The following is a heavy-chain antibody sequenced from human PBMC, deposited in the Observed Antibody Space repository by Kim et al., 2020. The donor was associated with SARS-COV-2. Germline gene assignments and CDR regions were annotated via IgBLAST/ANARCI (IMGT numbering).Heavy chain of an antibody. CDR3: ARALFVMVPATLDS. Sequence: GGSLRLSCAASGLTFHNYWMTWVHQAPGKGLEWVANINQVGTEKYYLDSVKGRFTISRDNAKNSLYLQMNSLRAEDTAVYYCARALFVMVPATLDSWGQGTLVTVSS. CDR1: GLTFHNYW. V-gene: IGHV3-7*01. CDR2: INQVGTEK. D-gene: IGHD2-21*02. J-gene: IGHJ4*02.